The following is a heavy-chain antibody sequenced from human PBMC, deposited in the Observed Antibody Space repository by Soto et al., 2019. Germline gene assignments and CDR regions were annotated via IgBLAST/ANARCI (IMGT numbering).Heavy chain of an antibody. V-gene: IGHV4-31*03. CDR3: ARGPRPQMKDAFDI. CDR2: IYYSGST. CDR1: GGSISSGGYY. Sequence: SETLSLTCTVSGGSISSGGYYWSWIRQHPGKGLEWIGYIYYSGSTYYNPSLKSRVTISVDTSKNQFSLKLSSVTAADTAVYYCARGPRPQMKDAFDIWGQGTMVTVSS. J-gene: IGHJ3*02.